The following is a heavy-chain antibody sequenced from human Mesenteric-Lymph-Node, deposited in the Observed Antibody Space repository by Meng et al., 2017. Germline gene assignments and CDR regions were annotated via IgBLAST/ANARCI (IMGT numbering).Heavy chain of an antibody. CDR3: ARVRGWYHFDY. V-gene: IGHV3-7*01. CDR1: GFTFSSYW. D-gene: IGHD6-19*01. CDR2: VKQDGSEK. Sequence: GESLKISCAASGFTFSSYWMSWVRQAPGKGLEWVANVKQDGSEKYYVDSVKGRFTISRDNAKNLLYLEMSSLRAEDTAVYYCARVRGWYHFDYWGQGTLVTGYS. J-gene: IGHJ4*02.